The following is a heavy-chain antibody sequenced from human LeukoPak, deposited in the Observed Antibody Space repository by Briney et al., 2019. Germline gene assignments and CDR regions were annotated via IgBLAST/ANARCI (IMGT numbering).Heavy chain of an antibody. D-gene: IGHD5-12*01. CDR2: INWNGGRT. CDR1: GFTFDDFG. J-gene: IGHJ3*01. Sequence: GGSLRLSCAASGFTFDDFGMSWVRQAPGKGLEWVSGINWNGGRTGYGDSVKGRFTISRGNAKNSLYLQMNSLKVEDTAFYYCARKWLSNAFDFWGQGTMVTVSS. V-gene: IGHV3-20*04. CDR3: ARKWLSNAFDF.